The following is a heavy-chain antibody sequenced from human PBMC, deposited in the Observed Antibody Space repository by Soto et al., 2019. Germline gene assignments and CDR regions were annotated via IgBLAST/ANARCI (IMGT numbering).Heavy chain of an antibody. D-gene: IGHD4-17*01. CDR1: GGSISSSSYY. CDR3: ARHGEGYGDYYYYYYGMDV. CDR2: IYYSGST. V-gene: IGHV4-39*01. Sequence: QLQLQESGPGLVKPSETLSLTCTVSGGSISSSSYYWGWIRQPPGEGLEWIGSIYYSGSTYYNPSLKGQVIMCVDTSKDQFSLRLSSVTAADTAVYYWARHGEGYGDYYYYYYGMDVWGQGTTVTVSS. J-gene: IGHJ6*02.